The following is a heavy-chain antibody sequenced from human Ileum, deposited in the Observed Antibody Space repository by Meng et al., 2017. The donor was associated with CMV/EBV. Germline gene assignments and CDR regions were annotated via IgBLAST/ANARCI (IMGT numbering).Heavy chain of an antibody. Sequence: VSGGSISTAGYYWSWIRQTPGDGLQWIGHIFYSGSSYYNPSLQSRVSISVDTSKNEFSLKLSSVTAADTAIYYCARARRIRGIFFDVWGRGTLVTVSS. J-gene: IGHJ4*01. V-gene: IGHV4-30-4*01. CDR1: GGSISTAGYY. D-gene: IGHD3-10*01. CDR2: IFYSGSS. CDR3: ARARRIRGIFFDV.